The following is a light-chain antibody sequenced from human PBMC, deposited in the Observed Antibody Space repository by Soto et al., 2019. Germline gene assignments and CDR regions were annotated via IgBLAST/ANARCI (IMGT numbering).Light chain of an antibody. J-gene: IGLJ2*01. V-gene: IGLV3-25*02. CDR3: QSADSSGTYVV. CDR1: SLPKQY. Sequence: SYDLTQPPSVSVSPGQTARITFSGDSLPKQYAYWYQQKPGQAPVLVIYKDSERPSGIPERFSGSSSGTTVTLTISGVQAEDEADYYCQSADSSGTYVVFGGGTKVTVL. CDR2: KDS.